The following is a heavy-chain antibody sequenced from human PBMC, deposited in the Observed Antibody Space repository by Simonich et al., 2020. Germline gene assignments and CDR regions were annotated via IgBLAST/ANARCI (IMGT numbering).Heavy chain of an antibody. CDR2: FNPKGGGT. CDR3: ARNGLVGILKAFDI. J-gene: IGHJ3*02. Sequence: QVQLVQSGAEVKKPGASVKVSCKASGYTFTGHYMHWVRQAPGQGRGWMGWFNPKGGGTNYEQNVQGRVTMTRDTSISTAYMELSRLRSDDTAVYYCARNGLVGILKAFDIWGQGTMVTVSS. D-gene: IGHD2-21*01. CDR1: GYTFTGHY. V-gene: IGHV1-2*02.